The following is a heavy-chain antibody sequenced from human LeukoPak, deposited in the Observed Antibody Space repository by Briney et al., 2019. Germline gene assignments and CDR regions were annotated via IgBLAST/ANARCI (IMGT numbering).Heavy chain of an antibody. CDR3: ARSMSVAINAFDI. J-gene: IGHJ3*02. CDR1: GGSFSGYY. Sequence: SETLSLTCAVYGGSFSGYYWSWIRQPPGKGLEWIGYIYYSGSTYYNPSLKSRVTISVDTSKNQFSLKLSSVTAADTAVYYCARSMSVAINAFDIWGQGTMVTVSS. V-gene: IGHV4-30-4*08. D-gene: IGHD2/OR15-2a*01. CDR2: IYYSGST.